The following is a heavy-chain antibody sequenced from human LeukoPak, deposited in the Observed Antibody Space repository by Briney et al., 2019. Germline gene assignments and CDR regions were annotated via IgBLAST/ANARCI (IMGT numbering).Heavy chain of an antibody. J-gene: IGHJ4*02. Sequence: GGSLRLSCAASGFTFSNYWMHWVRQAPGKGLEWVSRINERATIISYADSVKGRFTISRENARNTLYLQMNSLTAEDTAVYYCVRDFNLVWTPGDDFDHWGQGTLVTVSS. CDR1: GFTFSNYW. CDR3: VRDFNLVWTPGDDFDH. V-gene: IGHV3-74*01. D-gene: IGHD3-16*01. CDR2: INERATII.